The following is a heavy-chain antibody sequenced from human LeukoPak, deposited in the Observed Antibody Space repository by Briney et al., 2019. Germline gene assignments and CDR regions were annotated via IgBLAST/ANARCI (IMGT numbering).Heavy chain of an antibody. CDR2: INHSGRT. CDR1: GGSFSGYY. D-gene: IGHD3-3*01. CDR3: ARHGKFDYDFWSGNNWFDP. Sequence: SETLSLTCAVYGGSFSGYYWSWIRQPPGKGLEWIGEINHSGRTNYNPSLKSRVTISVDTSKNQFSLKLSSVTAADTAVYYCARHGKFDYDFWSGNNWFDPWGQGTLVTVSS. V-gene: IGHV4-34*01. J-gene: IGHJ5*02.